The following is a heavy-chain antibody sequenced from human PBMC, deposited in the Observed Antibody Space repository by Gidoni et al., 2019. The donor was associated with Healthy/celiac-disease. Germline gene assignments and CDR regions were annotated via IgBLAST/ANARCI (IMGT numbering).Heavy chain of an antibody. Sequence: QVQLVEPGGGVVQPGRSLRLSCPASGFTFSSYGRHWVRQAPGKGLEWVSVISYDGSNKYYADSVKGRFTISRDNSKNTLYLQMNSLRAEDTAVYYCANLLYDSSGYYSYGDTDAFDIWGQGTMVTVSS. J-gene: IGHJ3*02. CDR3: ANLLYDSSGYYSYGDTDAFDI. V-gene: IGHV3-30*18. CDR1: GFTFSSYG. CDR2: ISYDGSNK. D-gene: IGHD3-22*01.